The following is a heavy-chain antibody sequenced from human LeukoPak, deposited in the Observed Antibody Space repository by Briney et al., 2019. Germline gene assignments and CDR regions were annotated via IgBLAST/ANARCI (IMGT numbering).Heavy chain of an antibody. Sequence: GGSLRLSCAASGFTFSSYAMHWVRQAPGKGLEWVSSIGSRNIYIYYADSVKGRFTISRDDARNSLYLQMNSLRAEDTAVYFCARDYDGEVAVPANWFAPWGQGTLVTVSS. CDR1: GFTFSSYA. J-gene: IGHJ5*02. V-gene: IGHV3-21*01. CDR2: IGSRNIYI. D-gene: IGHD2-15*01. CDR3: ARDYDGEVAVPANWFAP.